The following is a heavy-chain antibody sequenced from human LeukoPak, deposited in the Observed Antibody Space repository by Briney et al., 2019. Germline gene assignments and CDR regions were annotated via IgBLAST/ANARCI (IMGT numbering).Heavy chain of an antibody. CDR3: AKDPGTYGNYYYYYMDV. CDR1: GFTFSSYA. J-gene: IGHJ6*03. D-gene: IGHD4-17*01. CDR2: ISGSGGST. V-gene: IGHV3-23*01. Sequence: PAGSLRLSCAASGFTFSSYAMSWVRQAPGKGLEWVSAISGSGGSTYYADSVKGRFTISRDNSKNTLYLQMNSLRAEDTAVYYCAKDPGTYGNYYYYYMDVWGKGTTVTVS.